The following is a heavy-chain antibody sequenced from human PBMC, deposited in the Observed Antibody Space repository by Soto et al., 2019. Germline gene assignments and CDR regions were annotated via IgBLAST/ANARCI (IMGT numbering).Heavy chain of an antibody. D-gene: IGHD3-22*01. Sequence: SETLSLTCTVSGDSISSSSYYWGWIRQPPGKGLEWIGSIYYSGSTYYNPSLKSQVTISVDTSRIHFSLKLISVTAADRAVYYCARQSYDSSDYFDYWGQGTLVTVSS. CDR1: GDSISSSSYY. CDR3: ARQSYDSSDYFDY. V-gene: IGHV4-39*01. J-gene: IGHJ4*02. CDR2: IYYSGST.